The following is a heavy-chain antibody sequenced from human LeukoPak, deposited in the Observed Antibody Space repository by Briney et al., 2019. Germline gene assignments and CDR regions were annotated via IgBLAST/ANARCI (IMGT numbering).Heavy chain of an antibody. CDR1: GYTFTGYY. CDR2: INPNSGGT. CDR3: ARIYGFWSGIDY. D-gene: IGHD3-3*01. J-gene: IGHJ4*02. Sequence: ASVKVSCKASGYTFTGYYMHWVRQAPGQGLEWMGRINPNSGGTNYAQKFQGRVTMTRDTSISTAYMELSRLRSDDTAVYYCARIYGFWSGIDYWGQGTLVTVSS. V-gene: IGHV1-2*06.